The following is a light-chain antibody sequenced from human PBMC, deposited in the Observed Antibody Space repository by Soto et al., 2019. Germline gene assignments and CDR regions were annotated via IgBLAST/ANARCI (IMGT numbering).Light chain of an antibody. Sequence: DIQMTQSPSSLSASVGDRVTISCRASQNIYKYLNWYQQKPGKAPNLLVYGASSLRSGVPSRFSGSGSGTDFTLTISSLQPEDFATYYCQHGHNTPPTFGQGTRLEIQ. CDR3: QHGHNTPPT. J-gene: IGKJ5*01. CDR2: GAS. V-gene: IGKV1-39*01. CDR1: QNIYKY.